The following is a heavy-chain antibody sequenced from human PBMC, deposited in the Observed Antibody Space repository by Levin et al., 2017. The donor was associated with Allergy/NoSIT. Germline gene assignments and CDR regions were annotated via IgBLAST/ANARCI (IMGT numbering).Heavy chain of an antibody. Sequence: GESLKISCAASGFTFSNVWMSWVRQAPGKGLEWVGRIKRETDGGTTDYPAPVKGRFTISRDDSKNTLYVQMNSLKTEDTAVYYCTTDGLTGSPFDYWGQGTLVTVSS. CDR3: TTDGLTGSPFDY. CDR2: IKRETDGGTT. D-gene: IGHD7-27*01. V-gene: IGHV3-15*01. CDR1: GFTFSNVW. J-gene: IGHJ4*02.